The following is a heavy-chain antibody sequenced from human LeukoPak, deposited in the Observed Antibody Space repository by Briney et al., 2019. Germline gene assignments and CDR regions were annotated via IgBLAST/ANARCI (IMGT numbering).Heavy chain of an antibody. V-gene: IGHV1-8*02. CDR1: GYTFTGYG. D-gene: IGHD1-20*01. CDR3: ARDPEGITGTTDRGDY. J-gene: IGHJ4*02. CDR2: MNPNSGNT. Sequence: GASVKVSCKASGYTFTGYGINWVRQATGQGLEWMGWMNPNSGNTGYAQKFQGRVTMTRNTSISTAYMELSSLRSEDTAVYYCARDPEGITGTTDRGDYWGQGTLVTVSS.